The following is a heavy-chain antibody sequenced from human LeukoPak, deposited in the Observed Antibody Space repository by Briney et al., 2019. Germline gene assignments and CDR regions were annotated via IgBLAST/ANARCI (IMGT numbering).Heavy chain of an antibody. V-gene: IGHV3-30*02. Sequence: GGSLRLSCAASGFTFSSYGMHWVRQAPGKGLEWVAYIQYDGSNEQYADSVKGRFSISRDSSKNILYLQLNSLRAEDTAVYYCAKGAVFDYWGQGTLVTVSS. CDR1: GFTFSSYG. CDR2: IQYDGSNE. J-gene: IGHJ4*02. D-gene: IGHD1-26*01. CDR3: AKGAVFDY.